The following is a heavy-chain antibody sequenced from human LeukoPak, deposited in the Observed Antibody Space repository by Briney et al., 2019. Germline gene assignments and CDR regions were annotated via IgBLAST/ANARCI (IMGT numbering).Heavy chain of an antibody. J-gene: IGHJ4*02. Sequence: SETLSLTCAVYGGSFSGYYWSWIRQPPGKGLEWIGEINHSGSTNYNPSLKSRVTISVDTSKNQFSLKLSSVTAADTAVYYCARAHDYGDYGYWGQGTLVTVSS. D-gene: IGHD4-17*01. CDR3: ARAHDYGDYGY. CDR1: GGSFSGYY. V-gene: IGHV4-34*01. CDR2: INHSGST.